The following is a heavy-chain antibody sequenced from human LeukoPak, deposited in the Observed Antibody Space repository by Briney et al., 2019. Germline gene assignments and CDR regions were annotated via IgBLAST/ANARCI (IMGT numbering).Heavy chain of an antibody. CDR3: ARGKGASSSPGLFLKWLNVYYFDY. V-gene: IGHV3-66*01. D-gene: IGHD6-6*01. CDR1: GFTVSSNY. J-gene: IGHJ4*02. CDR2: IYSGGST. Sequence: GGSLRLSCAASGFTVSSNYMSWVRQAPGKGLEWVSVIYSGGSTYYADSVKGRFTISRDNSKNTLYLQMNSLRAEDTAVYYCARGKGASSSPGLFLKWLNVYYFDYWGQGTLVTVSS.